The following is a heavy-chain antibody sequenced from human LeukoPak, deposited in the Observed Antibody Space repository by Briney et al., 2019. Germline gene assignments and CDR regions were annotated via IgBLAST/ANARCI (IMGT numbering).Heavy chain of an antibody. CDR3: ARDRVPPDAFDI. D-gene: IGHD3-10*01. CDR2: ISSSSSYI. Sequence: PGGSLRLSCTASGFTFGDYAMSWFRQAPGKGLEWVSSISSSSSYIYYADSVKGRFTISRDNAKNSLYLQMNSLRAEDTAVYYCARDRVPPDAFDIWGQGTMVTVSS. CDR1: GFTFGDYA. V-gene: IGHV3-21*01. J-gene: IGHJ3*02.